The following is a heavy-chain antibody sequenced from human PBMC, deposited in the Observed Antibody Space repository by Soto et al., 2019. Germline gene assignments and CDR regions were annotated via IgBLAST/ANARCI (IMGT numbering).Heavy chain of an antibody. CDR1: GYTFTSYA. CDR2: INAGNGNT. J-gene: IGHJ6*02. CDR3: ARVGAYYDILTGYYYYYGMDV. Sequence: ASVKVSCKASGYTFTSYAMHWVRQAPGQRLEWMGWINAGNGNTKYSQKFQGRVTMTRDTSVSTAYMELSRLRSDDTAVYYCARVGAYYDILTGYYYYYGMDVWGQGTTVTV. V-gene: IGHV1-3*01. D-gene: IGHD3-9*01.